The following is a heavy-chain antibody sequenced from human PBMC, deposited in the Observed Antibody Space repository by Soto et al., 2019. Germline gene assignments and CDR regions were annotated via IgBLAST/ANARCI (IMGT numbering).Heavy chain of an antibody. J-gene: IGHJ6*02. D-gene: IGHD3-10*01. CDR2: IPYDGINK. CDR1: GFNFSSYA. V-gene: IGHV3-30-3*01. CDR3: ARDKNTRDFGEVKYGMDV. Sequence: QVQLVESGGGVVQPGRSLRLSCAASGFNFSSYAMHWVRQAPGKGLEWVAVIPYDGINKYYADSVKGRLSISRDNSKNTLYLQMSSLRVDDTAVYYCARDKNTRDFGEVKYGMDVWGQGTTVTVSS.